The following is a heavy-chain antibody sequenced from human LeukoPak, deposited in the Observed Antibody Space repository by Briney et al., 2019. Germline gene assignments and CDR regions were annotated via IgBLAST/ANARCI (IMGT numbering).Heavy chain of an antibody. Sequence: GRSLRLSCAASGFTFSSYGMHWVRQAPGKGLEWVAVIWYDGSNKYYADSVKGRFTISRDNSKNTLYLQMNSLRAEDTAVYYCARDGGYCSGGSCYSYYFDYRGQGTLVTVSS. CDR1: GFTFSSYG. J-gene: IGHJ4*02. CDR3: ARDGGYCSGGSCYSYYFDY. V-gene: IGHV3-33*01. CDR2: IWYDGSNK. D-gene: IGHD2-15*01.